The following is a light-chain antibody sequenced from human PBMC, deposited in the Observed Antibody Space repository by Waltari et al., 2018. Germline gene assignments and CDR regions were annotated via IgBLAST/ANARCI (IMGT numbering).Light chain of an antibody. Sequence: SYVLTPPPSVSVAPGKTAPIPCGGANIGSKDVHWYQHKAGQAPVLVMYYDAHRPSGVPERFSGSNSDNTATLTISLVEAGDEADYYCQVWDSGSDHQVFGGGTKLTVL. CDR1: NIGSKD. J-gene: IGLJ2*01. CDR2: YDA. CDR3: QVWDSGSDHQV. V-gene: IGLV3-21*04.